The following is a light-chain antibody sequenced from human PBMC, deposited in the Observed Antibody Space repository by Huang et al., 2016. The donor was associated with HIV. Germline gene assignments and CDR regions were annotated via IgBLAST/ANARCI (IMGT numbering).Light chain of an antibody. Sequence: EIVMTQSPATLSVSAGERATLSCKASQSVSNNLAWYQQRPGQAPRLLIYDASTRAIGVPARFSGSGSGTEFTLTISSLQSEDCAVYYCQQYNNWPPRYTFGQGTKLEIK. CDR1: QSVSNN. CDR2: DAS. J-gene: IGKJ2*01. V-gene: IGKV3-15*01. CDR3: QQYNNWPPRYT.